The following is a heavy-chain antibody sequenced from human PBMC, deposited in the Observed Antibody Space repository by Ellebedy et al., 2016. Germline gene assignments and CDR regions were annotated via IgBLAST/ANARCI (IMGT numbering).Heavy chain of an antibody. CDR1: GFTFSTFA. CDR3: ARALTTMKAFDV. V-gene: IGHV3-30-3*01. J-gene: IGHJ3*01. D-gene: IGHD4-11*01. Sequence: GESLKISCAASGFTFSTFAMHWVRQAPGKGLEWVAVISYDGSNKYTADSVKGRFTISRDNSKNTLYLQMNSLRGEDTAIYYCARALTTMKAFDVWGQGTMVTFSS. CDR2: ISYDGSNK.